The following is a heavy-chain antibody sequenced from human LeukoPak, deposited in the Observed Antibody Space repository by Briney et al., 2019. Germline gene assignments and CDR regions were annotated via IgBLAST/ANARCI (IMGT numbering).Heavy chain of an antibody. CDR1: GFTFGSYW. CDR2: INSDGSDT. D-gene: IGHD5-18*01. Sequence: PGGSLRLSCAASGFTFGSYWMHWVRQAPGKGLVWVSRINSDGSDTNYADSVKGRFTISRDNAKNTLDLQMNSLRAEDTAVYFCVRDPPTALELFDYWGQGTLVTVSS. J-gene: IGHJ4*02. V-gene: IGHV3-74*01. CDR3: VRDPPTALELFDY.